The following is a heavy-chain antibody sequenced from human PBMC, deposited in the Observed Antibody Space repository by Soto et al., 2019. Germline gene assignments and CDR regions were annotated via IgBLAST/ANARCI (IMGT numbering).Heavy chain of an antibody. CDR1: GGTFSSYA. CDR2: IIPIFGTA. CDR3: ARRITMIVVDAFDI. J-gene: IGHJ3*02. Sequence: QVQLVQSGAEVKKPGSSVKVSCKASGGTFSSYAISWVRQAPGQGLEWMGGIIPIFGTANYAQKFQGRVTITADESTSTAYMELGILRSEDTAVYYCARRITMIVVDAFDIWGQGTMVTVSS. V-gene: IGHV1-69*01. D-gene: IGHD3-22*01.